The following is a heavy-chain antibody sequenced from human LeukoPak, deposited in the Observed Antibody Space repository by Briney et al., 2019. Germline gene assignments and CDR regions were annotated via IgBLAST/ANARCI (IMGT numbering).Heavy chain of an antibody. J-gene: IGHJ6*02. D-gene: IGHD3-10*01. CDR3: ARDYYGSGSYSELPKYGMDV. CDR2: INHSGST. Sequence: SETLSLTCAVYGGSFSGYYWSWIRQPPGKGLEWIGEINHSGSTNYNPSLKSRVTISVDTSKNQFSLKLSSVTAADTAVYYCARDYYGSGSYSELPKYGMDVWGQGTTVTVSS. V-gene: IGHV4-34*01. CDR1: GGSFSGYY.